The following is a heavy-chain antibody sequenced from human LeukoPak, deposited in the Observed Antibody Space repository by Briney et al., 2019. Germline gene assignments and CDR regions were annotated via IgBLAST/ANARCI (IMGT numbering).Heavy chain of an antibody. J-gene: IGHJ4*02. CDR3: ARAYYSSGWYFDY. V-gene: IGHV4-59*12. D-gene: IGHD6-19*01. CDR1: GGPISNYQ. Sequence: PSETLSLTCTLSGGPISNYQWSWIRQPPGKGLEWIGNIYYSGTANYNPSLKSRVTIAVDTSKNQFSLKLSSVTAADTAVYYCARAYYSSGWYFDYWGQGTLVTVSS. CDR2: IYYSGTA.